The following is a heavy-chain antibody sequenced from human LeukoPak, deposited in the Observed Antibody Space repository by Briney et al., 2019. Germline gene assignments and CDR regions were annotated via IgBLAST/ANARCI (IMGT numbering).Heavy chain of an antibody. CDR2: IKQDGSEK. V-gene: IGHV3-7*01. CDR1: GFTFSDYY. CDR3: ARMSRGGRKDDWDTRLYYDSGGYYYGFDY. J-gene: IGHJ4*02. Sequence: GGSLRLSCAASGFTFSDYYMSWIRQAPGKGLEWVANIKQDGSEKNYVDSVKGRFIISRDNAKNSLYLQTDSLRAEDTAVYYCARMSRGGRKDDWDTRLYYDSGGYYYGFDYWGQGTLVTVSS. D-gene: IGHD3-22*01.